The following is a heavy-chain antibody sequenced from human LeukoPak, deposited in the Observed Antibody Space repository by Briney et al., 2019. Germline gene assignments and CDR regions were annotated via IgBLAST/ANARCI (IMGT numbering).Heavy chain of an antibody. V-gene: IGHV3-9*01. CDR1: GFTFDDYA. CDR2: ISWNSGSI. Sequence: GGSLRLSCAASGFTFDDYAMHWVQQAPGKGLEWVSGISWNSGSIGYADSVKGRFTISRDNAKNSLYLQMNSLRAEDTALYYCAKAKAMVRGVITRYYFDYWGQGTLVTASS. D-gene: IGHD3-10*01. CDR3: AKAKAMVRGVITRYYFDY. J-gene: IGHJ4*02.